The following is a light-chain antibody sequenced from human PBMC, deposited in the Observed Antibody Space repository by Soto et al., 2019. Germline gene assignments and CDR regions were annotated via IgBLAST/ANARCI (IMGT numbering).Light chain of an antibody. J-gene: IGKJ4*01. CDR1: RIVSSY. CDR3: QQRSNWPLT. CDR2: DAS. Sequence: EIVLTQSPATLSLSPGDGTTLSCRARRIVSSYLAWYQQKPGQAPRLLIYDASNRATGIPARFSGSGSGTDFTLTISILEPEDFAVYYCQQRSNWPLTFGGGTKVEIK. V-gene: IGKV3-11*01.